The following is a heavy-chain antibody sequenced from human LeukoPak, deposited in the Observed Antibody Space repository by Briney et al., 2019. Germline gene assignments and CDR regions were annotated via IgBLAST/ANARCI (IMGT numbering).Heavy chain of an antibody. CDR1: GGSISSYY. CDR3: ARDPWSGYFDY. Sequence: RSSETLSLTCTVSGGSISSYYLSWIRQPPGKGLEWIGYIYYSGSTNYNPSLKSRVTISVDTSKNQFSLKLSSVTAADTAVYYCARDPWSGYFDYWAEGTLVTVSS. D-gene: IGHD3-3*01. CDR2: IYYSGST. J-gene: IGHJ4*02. V-gene: IGHV4-59*01.